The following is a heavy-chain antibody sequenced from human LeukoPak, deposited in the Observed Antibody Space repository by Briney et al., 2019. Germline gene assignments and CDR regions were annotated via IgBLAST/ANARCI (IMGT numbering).Heavy chain of an antibody. CDR2: ISSSGSYV. V-gene: IGHV3-21*01. J-gene: IGHJ6*03. Sequence: GGSLRLSCAASGFTFRSYSMNWIRRAPGKGLEWVSSISSSGSYVYYADSVKGRFTISRDNAKNTLYLQMNSLRAEDTAVYYCARRGEWFGELLSVYYYYYYMDVWGKGTTVTISS. CDR3: ARRGEWFGELLSVYYYYYYMDV. CDR1: GFTFRSYS. D-gene: IGHD3-10*01.